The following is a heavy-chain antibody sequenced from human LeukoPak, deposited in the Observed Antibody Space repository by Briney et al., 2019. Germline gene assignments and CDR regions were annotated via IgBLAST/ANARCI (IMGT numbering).Heavy chain of an antibody. V-gene: IGHV4-59*01. Sequence: SETLSLTCTVSGGSISTYYWTWIRQPPGKGLEWIGYIYYSGSTNYNPSLKRRGTMSVDTSKNQFSLNLDSVTAADTAVYYCARDRLGLPVDYWGQGTLVTVSS. D-gene: IGHD3-16*01. CDR2: IYYSGST. J-gene: IGHJ4*02. CDR1: GGSISTYY. CDR3: ARDRLGLPVDY.